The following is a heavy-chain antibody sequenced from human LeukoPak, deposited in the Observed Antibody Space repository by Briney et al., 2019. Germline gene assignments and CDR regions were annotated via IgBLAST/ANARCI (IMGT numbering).Heavy chain of an antibody. J-gene: IGHJ4*02. CDR1: GDSISSYY. CDR3: AREGRQDYVYFDC. V-gene: IGHV4-59*01. Sequence: SETLSLTCTVSGDSISSYYWSWIRQPPGKGLEWMGYINYSGNTNYNPSLKSRDTISVDTSKNQFSLRLTSVTAADTAVYYCAREGRQDYVYFDCWGQGTLVTVSS. CDR2: INYSGNT. D-gene: IGHD4-17*01.